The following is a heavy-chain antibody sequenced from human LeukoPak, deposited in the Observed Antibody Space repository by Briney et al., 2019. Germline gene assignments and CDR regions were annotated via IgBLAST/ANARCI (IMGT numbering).Heavy chain of an antibody. V-gene: IGHV3-23*01. J-gene: IGHJ6*03. CDR1: GFILRNYA. CDR3: ARGSAMGGGYYYYYYMDV. CDR2: ISSSGGTT. D-gene: IGHD5-18*01. Sequence: GGSLRLSCAASGFILRNYAMSWVRQVPGKGLEWVSGISSSGGTTYYAGSVKGRFTISRDNSKNMLYLQMNSLRAEDTAVYYCARGSAMGGGYYYYYYMDVWGKGTTVTISS.